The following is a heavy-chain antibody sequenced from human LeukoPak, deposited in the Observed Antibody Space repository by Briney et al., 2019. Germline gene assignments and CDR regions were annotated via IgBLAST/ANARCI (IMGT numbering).Heavy chain of an antibody. CDR1: GGSISSSSYY. CDR3: ARHIYSGTGGDAFDI. J-gene: IGHJ3*02. V-gene: IGHV4-39*01. Sequence: SETLSLTCTVSGGSISSSSYYWGWIRQPPGKGLEWIGTIYYSGRTYYNPSLKSRVTTSVYTSKNQFSLRLSSVSAADTAVYYCARHIYSGTGGDAFDIWGQGTMVTVSS. CDR2: IYYSGRT. D-gene: IGHD1-26*01.